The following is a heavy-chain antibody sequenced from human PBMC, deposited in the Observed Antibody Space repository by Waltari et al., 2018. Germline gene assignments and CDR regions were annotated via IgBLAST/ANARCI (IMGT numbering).Heavy chain of an antibody. D-gene: IGHD3-9*01. Sequence: QVQLQESGPGLVKPSGTLSLTCAVSGGSISSSNWWSWVRQPPGKGLEWIGEIYHSGSTNNNPSLKSRVTISVDKSKNQFSLKLRSVTAADTAVYYCARRQYDSLTGRNDDAFDIWGQGTMVTVSS. CDR2: IYHSGST. V-gene: IGHV4-4*02. J-gene: IGHJ3*02. CDR1: GGSISSSNW. CDR3: ARRQYDSLTGRNDDAFDI.